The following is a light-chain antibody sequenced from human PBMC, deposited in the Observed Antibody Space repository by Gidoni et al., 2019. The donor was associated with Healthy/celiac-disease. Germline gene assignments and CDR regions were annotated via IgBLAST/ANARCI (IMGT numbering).Light chain of an antibody. CDR1: SSVVGGYNY. Sequence: QSALTQPVSVSGSPGQSITISCTGTSSVVGGYNYVSWYQQHPGKAPKLMIYEVSNRPSGVSNRFSGSKSGNTASLTISGLQAEDEADYYCSSYTSSSTRVFGGGTKLTVL. V-gene: IGLV2-14*01. J-gene: IGLJ3*02. CDR3: SSYTSSSTRV. CDR2: EVS.